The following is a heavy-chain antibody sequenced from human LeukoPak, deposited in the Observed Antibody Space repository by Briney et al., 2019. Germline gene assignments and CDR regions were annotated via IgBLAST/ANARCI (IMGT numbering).Heavy chain of an antibody. Sequence: GGSLRLSCAASGFTFSSYWMTWVRQAPGKGLEWVALISYDGTNKYYADSVKGRFTISRDNSKTTLYLQMDSLRVEDTAVYYCAQGYFYDKIGYPPVDYWGQGTLVTVSS. CDR1: GFTFSSYW. D-gene: IGHD3-22*01. CDR3: AQGYFYDKIGYPPVDY. J-gene: IGHJ4*02. CDR2: ISYDGTNK. V-gene: IGHV3-30-3*01.